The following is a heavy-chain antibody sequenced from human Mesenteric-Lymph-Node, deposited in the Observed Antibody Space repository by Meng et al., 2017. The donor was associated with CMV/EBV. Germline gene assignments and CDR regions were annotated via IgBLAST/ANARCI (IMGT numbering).Heavy chain of an antibody. CDR1: GYTLTGYY. Sequence: ASVKVSCKASGYTLTGYYMHWVRQAPGQGLEWMGWINPTSGGTNYAQKFQGRVTMTRDTSISTAYMELSRLRSDDTAVYYCARDRGHFDYWGQGTLVTVSS. CDR2: INPTSGGT. CDR3: ARDRGHFDY. V-gene: IGHV1-2*02. J-gene: IGHJ4*02.